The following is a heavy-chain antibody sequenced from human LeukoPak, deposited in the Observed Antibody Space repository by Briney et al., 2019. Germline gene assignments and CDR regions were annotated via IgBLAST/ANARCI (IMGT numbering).Heavy chain of an antibody. CDR1: GGSISSYY. Sequence: SETLSLTCTVSGGSISSYYWSWIRQPPGKGLEWIGYIYTSGCTNYNPSLKSRVTISVDTSKNQFSLKLSAVTAADTAVYYCARNSDYVWGSYRYGWFDPWGQGTLVTVSS. J-gene: IGHJ5*02. D-gene: IGHD3-16*02. CDR2: IYTSGCT. CDR3: ARNSDYVWGSYRYGWFDP. V-gene: IGHV4-4*09.